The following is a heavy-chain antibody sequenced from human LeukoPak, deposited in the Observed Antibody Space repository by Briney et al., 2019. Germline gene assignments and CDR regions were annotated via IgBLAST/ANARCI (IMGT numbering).Heavy chain of an antibody. CDR1: GGSFSGYY. CDR3: ARGLNCSSTSCYFAAWFDP. Sequence: SETQSLTCAVYGGSFSGYYWSWIRQPPGKGLEWIGEINHSGSTNYNPSLKSRVTISVDTSKNQFSLKLSSVTAADTAVYYCARGLNCSSTSCYFAAWFDPWGQGTLVTVSS. V-gene: IGHV4-34*01. J-gene: IGHJ5*02. CDR2: INHSGST. D-gene: IGHD2-2*01.